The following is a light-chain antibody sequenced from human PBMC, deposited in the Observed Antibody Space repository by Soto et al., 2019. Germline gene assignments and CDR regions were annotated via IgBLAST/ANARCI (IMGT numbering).Light chain of an antibody. Sequence: QSALTQPRSVSGSPGQSVTISCTGTSSDVGGYNYVSWYQQHPGKAPKLMIYDVSKRPSGVPDRFSGSKSGNTASLPISGLQAADEADYYCCSYAGSYTYVFGTGTKVTVL. CDR3: CSYAGSYTYV. J-gene: IGLJ1*01. V-gene: IGLV2-11*01. CDR2: DVS. CDR1: SSDVGGYNY.